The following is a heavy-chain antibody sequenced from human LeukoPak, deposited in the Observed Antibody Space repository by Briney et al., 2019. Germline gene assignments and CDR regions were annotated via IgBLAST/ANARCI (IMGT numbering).Heavy chain of an antibody. CDR2: LSGSGGST. CDR1: GFIFSRHG. CDR3: AKGANYYNGSGYYNEYYCDS. V-gene: IGHV3-23*01. D-gene: IGHD3-22*01. Sequence: GGSLRLSCAASGFIFSRHGMSWVRQAPGKGLEWVSGLSGSGGSTYYADSVKGRFTISRDNSKNTLYLQMNSLRAEDTALYYCAKGANYYNGSGYYNEYYCDSWGQGTLVTVSS. J-gene: IGHJ4*02.